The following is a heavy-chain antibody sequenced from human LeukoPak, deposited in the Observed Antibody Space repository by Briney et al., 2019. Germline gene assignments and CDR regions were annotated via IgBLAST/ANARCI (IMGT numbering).Heavy chain of an antibody. V-gene: IGHV1-69*05. J-gene: IGHJ4*02. CDR1: GGTFSSYA. CDR3: ARTTYYDILTGYYTYFDY. Sequence: SVKVSCKASGGTFSSYAISWVRQAPGQGLEWMGGIIPIFGTANYAQKFQGRVTITTDESTSTAYMELSSLRSGDTAVYYCARTTYYDILTGYYTYFDYWGQGTLVTVSS. CDR2: IIPIFGTA. D-gene: IGHD3-9*01.